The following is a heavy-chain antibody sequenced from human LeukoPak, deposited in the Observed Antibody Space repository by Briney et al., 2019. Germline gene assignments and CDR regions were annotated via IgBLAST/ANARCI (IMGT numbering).Heavy chain of an antibody. V-gene: IGHV3-23*01. J-gene: IGHJ1*01. CDR1: GFTFRNYA. Sequence: PGGSLRLSCTASGFTFRNYAMSWVRQVPGKGLEWVSGVSSSGGTTYYADSVKGRFTISRDNSKSTLYLQMNSLRGEDTALYYCAKDRGAAGTADYFQHWGQGTLVTVSS. D-gene: IGHD6-13*01. CDR3: AKDRGAAGTADYFQH. CDR2: VSSSGGTT.